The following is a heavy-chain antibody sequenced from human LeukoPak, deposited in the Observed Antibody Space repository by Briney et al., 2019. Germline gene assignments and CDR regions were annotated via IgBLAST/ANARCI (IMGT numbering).Heavy chain of an antibody. V-gene: IGHV5-51*01. D-gene: IGHD1-26*01. CDR2: IYPGVSDT. Sequence: GESLKISCQGSGYSFISYWIGWVRQMPGKGLEWMGIIYPGVSDTRYSPSFQGQVTISADKSISTAYLQWSSLKASDTAMYYCARSSGSYDGGSDYWGQGTLVTVSS. J-gene: IGHJ4*02. CDR3: ARSSGSYDGGSDY. CDR1: GYSFISYW.